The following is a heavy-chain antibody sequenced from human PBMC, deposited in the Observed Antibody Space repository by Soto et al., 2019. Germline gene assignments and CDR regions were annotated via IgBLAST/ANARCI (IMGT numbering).Heavy chain of an antibody. CDR1: GGSISSSNW. CDR2: IYHSGST. Sequence: SETLSLTCAVSGGSISSSNWWSWVRQPPGKGLEWIGEIYHSGSTNYNPSLKSRVTISVDKSKNQFSPKLSSVTAADTAVYYCANRIRFLEWLPDYYGMDVWGQGTTVTVSS. D-gene: IGHD3-3*01. V-gene: IGHV4-4*02. J-gene: IGHJ6*02. CDR3: ANRIRFLEWLPDYYGMDV.